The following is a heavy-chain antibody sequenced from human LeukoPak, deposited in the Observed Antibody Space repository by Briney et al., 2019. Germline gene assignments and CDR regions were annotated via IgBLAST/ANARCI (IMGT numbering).Heavy chain of an antibody. V-gene: IGHV3-13*01. CDR3: TRGYSYRFDY. CDR1: GFAFYNYD. Sequence: GGSLRLSCAASGFAFYNYDMHWVRQTGKDLEWVSVIAANGDSYYAGSVKGRFTISRDYGNNALYLQMNSLRDGDTAVYYCTRGYSYRFDYWGQGTLVTVSS. D-gene: IGHD4-11*01. J-gene: IGHJ4*02. CDR2: IAANGDS.